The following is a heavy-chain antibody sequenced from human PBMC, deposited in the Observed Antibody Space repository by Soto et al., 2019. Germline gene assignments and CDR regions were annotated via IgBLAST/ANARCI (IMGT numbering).Heavy chain of an antibody. D-gene: IGHD3-3*01. J-gene: IGHJ4*02. Sequence: GGSLRLSCAASGLIFSGYGLHWVRQAPGKGLEWVAVIWDDGHTKYYGEAVEGRFTISRDNSKNTLYLQMSGLRAEDTAVYYCARARAGFFESFDYWGQGILVTVSS. V-gene: IGHV3-33*01. CDR3: ARARAGFFESFDY. CDR2: IWDDGHTK. CDR1: GLIFSGYG.